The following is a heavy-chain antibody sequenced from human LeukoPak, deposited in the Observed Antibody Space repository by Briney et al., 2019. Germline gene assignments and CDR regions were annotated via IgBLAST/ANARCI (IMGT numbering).Heavy chain of an antibody. CDR3: ARGGFGDPTDY. D-gene: IGHD3-10*01. CDR2: NSGST. V-gene: IGHV4-39*07. CDR1: GGSISSNTYY. J-gene: IGHJ4*02. Sequence: SETLSLTCTVSGGSISSNTYYWGWIRQPPGKGLEWIGSNSGSTYYNPSLKSRVTISVDTSKNQFSLKLSSVTAADTAVYYCARGGFGDPTDYWGEGTLVTVSS.